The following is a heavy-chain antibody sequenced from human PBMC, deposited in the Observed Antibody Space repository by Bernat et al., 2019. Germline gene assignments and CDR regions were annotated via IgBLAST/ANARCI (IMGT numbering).Heavy chain of an antibody. CDR3: ARQQTPYDFWSGYYGEAFDY. J-gene: IGHJ4*02. Sequence: QLQREESGPGLWKGAETLSLTCTVEGGGRRRRRDYWGWIRQPQGKGREGRGSIYYSGSTYYNPSLKSRVTISVDTSKNQFSLKLSSVTAADTAVYYCARQQTPYDFWSGYYGEAFDYWGQGTLVTVSS. CDR1: GGGRRRRRDY. D-gene: IGHD3-3*01. CDR2: IYYSGST. V-gene: IGHV4-39*01.